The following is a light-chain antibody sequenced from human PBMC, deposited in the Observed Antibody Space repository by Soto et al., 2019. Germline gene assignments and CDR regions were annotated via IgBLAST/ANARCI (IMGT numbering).Light chain of an antibody. CDR1: QGVSSS. Sequence: GDRVTITCRASQGVSSSLAWYQQKPGKAPKLLIYDASTLESGVPSRFSGSGYGTEFTLTINSLQPGDFATYYCQQYESFSPYTFGQGTRLEI. CDR3: QQYESFSPYT. V-gene: IGKV1-5*01. CDR2: DAS. J-gene: IGKJ2*01.